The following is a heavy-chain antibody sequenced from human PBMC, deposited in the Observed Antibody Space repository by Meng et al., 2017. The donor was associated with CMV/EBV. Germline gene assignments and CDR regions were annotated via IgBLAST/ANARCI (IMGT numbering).Heavy chain of an antibody. CDR1: GGPISSYY. CDR3: VRSMVVAGDWFDP. V-gene: IGHV4-4*07. Sequence: EQLQDSGPGLVKPSETLSFTSTVSGGPISSYYWGWIRQPGGEELEWIGRIYTSGSTNYNPSLKSRVTMSVDTSKNQFSLKLSSVTAADTAVYYCVRSMVVAGDWFDPWGQGTLVTVSS. J-gene: IGHJ5*02. D-gene: IGHD2-15*01. CDR2: IYTSGST.